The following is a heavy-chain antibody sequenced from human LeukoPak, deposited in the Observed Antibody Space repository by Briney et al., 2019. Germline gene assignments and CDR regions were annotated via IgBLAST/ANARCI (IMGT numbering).Heavy chain of an antibody. Sequence: GGSLRLSCVVSGFTFSSYWMHWIRQAPGKGLGWVANIKQDGSEKYYVDSVKGRFTIARDNAKNSLYLQMNSLRAEDTAVYYCTRKYFDCWGQGTVVTVSS. CDR2: IKQDGSEK. CDR3: TRKYFDC. CDR1: GFTFSSYW. V-gene: IGHV3-7*01. J-gene: IGHJ4*02.